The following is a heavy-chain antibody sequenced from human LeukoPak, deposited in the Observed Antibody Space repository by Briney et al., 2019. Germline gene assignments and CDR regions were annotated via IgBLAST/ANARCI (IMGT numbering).Heavy chain of an antibody. CDR1: GSTFNRYD. CDR3: ASMPYYYDSSGYRYNWFDP. Sequence: AGVPVSCKASGSTFNRYDINGVCQATGQGGEGMGWMYPNSGKTDQQHKLQGRVAMTRNTSISTAYMKLSSLRSEDTAVYYCASMPYYYDSSGYRYNWFDPWGQGTLVTVSS. D-gene: IGHD3-22*01. J-gene: IGHJ5*02. CDR2: MYPNSGKT. V-gene: IGHV1-8*01.